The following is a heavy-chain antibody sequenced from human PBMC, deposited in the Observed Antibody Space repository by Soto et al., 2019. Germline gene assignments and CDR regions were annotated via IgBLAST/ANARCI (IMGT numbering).Heavy chain of an antibody. V-gene: IGHV3-23*01. CDR3: ARDGPWAFDV. CDR1: GFTFSSYA. CDR2: ISGSGGST. Sequence: PGGSPRLSCAASGFTFSSYAMSWVRQAPGKGLEWVSAISGSGGSTYYADSVKGRFTISRDNAKNLLYLQMNSLRAEDTALYYCARDGPWAFDVWGQGTLVTVSS. J-gene: IGHJ3*01.